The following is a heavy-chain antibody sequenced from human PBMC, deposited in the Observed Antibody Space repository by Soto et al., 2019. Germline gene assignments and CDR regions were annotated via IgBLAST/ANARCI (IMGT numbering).Heavy chain of an antibody. CDR1: DGSISNYY. CDR2: IYSSGST. J-gene: IGHJ4*02. Sequence: SETLSLTCTVSDGSISNYYWSWIRQPPGKGLEWIGYIYSSGSTNYNPSLKSRVTISVDTSKNQFSLKLSSVTAADTAVYYCARDRISYSGYVQPGYWGQGTLVTVSS. V-gene: IGHV4-4*08. D-gene: IGHD5-12*01. CDR3: ARDRISYSGYVQPGY.